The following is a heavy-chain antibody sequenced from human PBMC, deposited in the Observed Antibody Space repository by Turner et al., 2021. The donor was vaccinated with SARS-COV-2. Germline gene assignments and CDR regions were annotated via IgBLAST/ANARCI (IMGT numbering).Heavy chain of an antibody. D-gene: IGHD1-26*01. V-gene: IGHV1-46*03. CDR3: ARGDVVGADFDF. CDR1: GDIFTNYY. J-gene: IGHJ4*02. Sequence: QVQLLQSGAEVKKPGASVKVSCKASGDIFTNYYMNWVRKAPGQGLEWMGIINGRGDVTGYAEKFQGRVTMTTDTSTRTVYMKVKSLRSDDTAVYFCARGDVVGADFDFWGQGTLVTVSP. CDR2: INGRGDVT.